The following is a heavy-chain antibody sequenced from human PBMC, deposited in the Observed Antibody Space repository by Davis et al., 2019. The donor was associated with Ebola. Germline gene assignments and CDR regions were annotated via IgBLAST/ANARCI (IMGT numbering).Heavy chain of an antibody. CDR2: INPNSGGT. CDR1: GYTFTGYY. CDR3: ARVRTPRDDSGSYDYNFDS. Sequence: ASVKVSCKASGYTFTGYYMHWVRQAPGQGLEWMGRINPNSGGTNYAQKFQGRVTMTRDTSISTAYMELSRLRSDDTAVYYCARVRTPRDDSGSYDYNFDSWGQGTLVTVSS. V-gene: IGHV1-2*06. J-gene: IGHJ4*02. D-gene: IGHD3-22*01.